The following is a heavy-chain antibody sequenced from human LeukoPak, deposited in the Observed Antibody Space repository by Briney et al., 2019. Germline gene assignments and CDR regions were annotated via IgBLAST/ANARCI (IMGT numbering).Heavy chain of an antibody. V-gene: IGHV3-23*01. J-gene: IGHJ6*03. CDR3: AKRYYYMDV. Sequence: PGGSLRLSCAASGFTFSTYNMNWVRQAPGKGLEWVSAISGSGDNTYCADSVKGRFTISRDNSENTLYLQMNSLRAEDTAVYYCAKRYYYMDVWGKGTTVTVSS. CDR1: GFTFSTYN. CDR2: ISGSGDNT.